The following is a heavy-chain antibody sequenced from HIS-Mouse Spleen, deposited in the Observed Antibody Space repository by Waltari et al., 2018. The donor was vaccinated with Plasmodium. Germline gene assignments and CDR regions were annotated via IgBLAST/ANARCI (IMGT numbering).Heavy chain of an antibody. D-gene: IGHD6-13*01. V-gene: IGHV3-30*18. CDR2: ISYDGSNK. Sequence: QVQLVESGGGVVQPGRSLRLSCAASGFTFSSYGMHWVRQAPGKGLEGVAVISYDGSNKYYAASVKGRFTISSDNSKNTLYLQMNSLSAEDTAVYDCAKVQPAIAAAGRGYFQHWGQGTLVTVSS. J-gene: IGHJ1*01. CDR1: GFTFSSYG. CDR3: AKVQPAIAAAGRGYFQH.